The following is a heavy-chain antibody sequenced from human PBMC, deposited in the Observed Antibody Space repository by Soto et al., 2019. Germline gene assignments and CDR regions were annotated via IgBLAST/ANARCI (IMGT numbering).Heavy chain of an antibody. CDR1: GGTFSSYA. Sequence: SVKVSCKASGGTFSSYAISWVRQAPGQGLEWMGGIIPIFGTANYAQKFQGRVTITADESTSTAYMELSSLRSEDTAVYYCARLGAAAGPYYYYGMDVWGQRTKVTVSS. J-gene: IGHJ6*02. D-gene: IGHD6-13*01. V-gene: IGHV1-69*13. CDR2: IIPIFGTA. CDR3: ARLGAAAGPYYYYGMDV.